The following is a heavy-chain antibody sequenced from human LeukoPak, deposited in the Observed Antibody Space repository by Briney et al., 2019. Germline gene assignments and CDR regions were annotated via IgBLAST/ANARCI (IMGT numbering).Heavy chain of an antibody. CDR2: IYPGDSDT. CDR1: GYSFTSYW. CDR3: ARHGMTTVTTPFAGFDY. D-gene: IGHD4-17*01. J-gene: IGHJ4*02. Sequence: GAPLQISCKGSGYSFTSYWIGWVRQLPGKGLEWMGIIYPGDSDTRYSPSFQGQVTISADKSISTGYLQWSSLKASDTAMYYCARHGMTTVTTPFAGFDYWGQGTLVTVSS. V-gene: IGHV5-51*01.